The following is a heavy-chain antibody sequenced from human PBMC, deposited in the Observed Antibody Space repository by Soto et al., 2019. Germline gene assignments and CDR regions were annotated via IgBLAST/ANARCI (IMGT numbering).Heavy chain of an antibody. CDR2: INHSGST. V-gene: IGHV4-34*01. Sequence: SQTLSLTCAVYGGSFSGYYWSWIRQPPGKGLEWIGEINHSGSTNYNPSLKSRVTISVDTSKNQFSLKLSSVTAADTAVYYCARVLLGSIRPLEYNWFDPWGQGTPVTVSS. CDR1: GGSFSGYY. D-gene: IGHD1-26*01. J-gene: IGHJ5*02. CDR3: ARVLLGSIRPLEYNWFDP.